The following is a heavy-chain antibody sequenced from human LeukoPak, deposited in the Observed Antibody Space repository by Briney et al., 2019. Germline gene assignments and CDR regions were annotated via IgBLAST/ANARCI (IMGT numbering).Heavy chain of an antibody. V-gene: IGHV4-34*01. CDR3: ARGRGRATNAGY. CDR1: GGSFSGYY. Sequence: SETLSLTCAVYGGSFSGYYWSWIRQPPGKGLEWIGEINHSGSTNYNPSLKSRVTISVDTSKNQLSLKLSSVTAADTAVYYCARGRGRATNAGYWGQGTLVTVSS. CDR2: INHSGST. D-gene: IGHD1-26*01. J-gene: IGHJ4*02.